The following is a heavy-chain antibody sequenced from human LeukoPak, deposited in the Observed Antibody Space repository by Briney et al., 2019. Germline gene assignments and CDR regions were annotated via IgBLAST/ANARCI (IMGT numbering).Heavy chain of an antibody. Sequence: ASVKVSCKASGYTFTSYYINWVRQATGQGPEWMGWMNPNSGNTDYAQRFQGRVTMTRNTSRSTAYMELSSLRSEDTAVYYCARAANWHDDDWFDPWGQGTLVTVSS. J-gene: IGHJ5*02. CDR1: GYTFTSYY. CDR3: ARAANWHDDDWFDP. V-gene: IGHV1-8*01. CDR2: MNPNSGNT. D-gene: IGHD1-1*01.